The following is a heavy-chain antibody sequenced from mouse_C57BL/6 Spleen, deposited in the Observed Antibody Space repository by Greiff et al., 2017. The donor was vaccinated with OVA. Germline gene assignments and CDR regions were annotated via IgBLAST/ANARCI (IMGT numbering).Heavy chain of an antibody. D-gene: IGHD1-1*01. J-gene: IGHJ3*01. CDR1: GYTFTDYN. CDR2: INPNNGGT. V-gene: IGHV1-18*01. Sequence: EVQLQQSGPELVKPGASVKIPCKASGYTFTDYNMDWVKQSHGKSLEWIGDINPNNGGTIYNQKFKGKAPLTVDKSSSTAYMELRSLTSEDTAVYYCARSGLYYYGSSYPAYWGQGTLVTVSA. CDR3: ARSGLYYYGSSYPAY.